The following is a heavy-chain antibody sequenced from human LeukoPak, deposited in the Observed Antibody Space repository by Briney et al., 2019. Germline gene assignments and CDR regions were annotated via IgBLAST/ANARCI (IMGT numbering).Heavy chain of an antibody. Sequence: PGGSLRLSCAASGFTFSNYWMHWVRQPPGKGLVWVSRIKTDGSSTIYADSVKGRFTVSRDNDRNTLYLQMNSLSAEDTAVYFCARGERDGYNPYWSFDLWGRGTLVTVSS. D-gene: IGHD5-24*01. CDR1: GFTFSNYW. V-gene: IGHV3-74*01. CDR3: ARGERDGYNPYWSFDL. J-gene: IGHJ2*01. CDR2: IKTDGSST.